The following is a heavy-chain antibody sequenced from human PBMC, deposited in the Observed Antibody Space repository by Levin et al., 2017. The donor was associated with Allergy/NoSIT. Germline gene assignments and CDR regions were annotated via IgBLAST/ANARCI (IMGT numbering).Heavy chain of an antibody. V-gene: IGHV3-23*01. J-gene: IGHJ4*02. Sequence: GESLKISCTASGFTFSSYAMTWVRQAPGKGLEWVSAISVSGDKTYYAGSVKGRFTIFRDNSKSTLYLQMNSLRAEDTAVYYCAKDLNSGSGRYDYWGQGTLVTVSS. CDR2: ISVSGDKT. CDR3: AKDLNSGSGRYDY. D-gene: IGHD3-10*01. CDR1: GFTFSSYA.